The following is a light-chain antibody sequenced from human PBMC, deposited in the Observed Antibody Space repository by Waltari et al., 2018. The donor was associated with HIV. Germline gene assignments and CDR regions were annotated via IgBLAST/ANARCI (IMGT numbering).Light chain of an antibody. Sequence: DIQMTQSPSTLSASVGDRVTITCRASQSISTWLAWYQQKPGKAPKLLIYKASSLESGVPSRFSGSGSGTEFTLTISSLQPDDFATYYCQKYNGDSRTFGQGTKVEIK. V-gene: IGKV1-5*03. CDR3: QKYNGDSRT. CDR1: QSISTW. CDR2: KAS. J-gene: IGKJ1*01.